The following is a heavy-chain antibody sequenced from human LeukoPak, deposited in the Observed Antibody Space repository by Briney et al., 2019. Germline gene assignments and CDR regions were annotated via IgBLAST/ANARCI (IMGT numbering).Heavy chain of an antibody. D-gene: IGHD1-26*01. V-gene: IGHV4-39*01. Sequence: SETLSLTCTVSGGSISSNTYYWGWIRQPPGKGREWIGTIYYSGNTYYNPSLKSRVAISVDTTKNLFSLNLSSVTAADTAVYYCARGILAGGQYYFDYWGQGTLVTVSS. CDR1: GGSISSNTYY. CDR2: IYYSGNT. J-gene: IGHJ4*02. CDR3: ARGILAGGQYYFDY.